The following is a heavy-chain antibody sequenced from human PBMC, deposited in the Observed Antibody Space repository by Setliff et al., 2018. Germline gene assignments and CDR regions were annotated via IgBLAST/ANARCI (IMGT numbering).Heavy chain of an antibody. V-gene: IGHV1-69*05. D-gene: IGHD3-10*01. CDR1: GGTFRSYG. J-gene: IGHJ4*02. CDR3: ARVGSLAPLYYGNY. Sequence: ASVKVSCKASGGTFRSYGISWVRQAPGQGLEWMGGTIPMFGSANYAQKFQGRVTIITDEFTGTAYMELSRLRSDDTAVYYCARVGSLAPLYYGNYWGQGTLVTVSS. CDR2: TIPMFGSA.